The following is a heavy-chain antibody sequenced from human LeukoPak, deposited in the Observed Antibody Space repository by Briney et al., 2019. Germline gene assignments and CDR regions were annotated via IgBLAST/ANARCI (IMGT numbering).Heavy chain of an antibody. V-gene: IGHV4-39*01. CDR1: GGSISSSSYY. Sequence: SETLSLTCTVSGGSISSSSYYWGWIRQPPGQGLEWIGSIYYSGSTYYNPSLKSRVTISVDTSKNQFSLKLSSVTAADTAVYYCASPRGRGVISWFDPWGQGTLVTVSS. D-gene: IGHD3-10*01. J-gene: IGHJ5*02. CDR3: ASPRGRGVISWFDP. CDR2: IYYSGST.